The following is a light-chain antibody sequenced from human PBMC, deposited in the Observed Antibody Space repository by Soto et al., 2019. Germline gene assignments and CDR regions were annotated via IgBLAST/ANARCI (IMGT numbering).Light chain of an antibody. V-gene: IGLV1-44*01. J-gene: IGLJ1*01. CDR3: STWDDTLDAYV. CDR2: NNN. Sequence: QSALPQPPSASAPPGQRVTISCSGGSSNIGDNPVNWYQHLPGAAPTLLIYNNNQRPSGVPDRFSGSKSGASASLAISALRSEDEADYYCSTWDDTLDAYVFGTGTKVTVL. CDR1: SSNIGDNP.